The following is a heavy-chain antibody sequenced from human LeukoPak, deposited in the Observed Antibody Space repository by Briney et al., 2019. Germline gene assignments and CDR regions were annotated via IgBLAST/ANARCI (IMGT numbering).Heavy chain of an antibody. V-gene: IGHV3-7*01. CDR3: ARLRKGYCTNGVCYYTFFDY. J-gene: IGHJ4*02. D-gene: IGHD2-8*01. CDR2: IKQDGSEK. CDR1: GFTFSSYW. Sequence: GSLRLSCAASGFTFSSYWMSWVRRAPGKGLEWVANIKQDGSEKYYVDSVKGRFTISRDNAKNSLYLQMNSLRAEDTAVYYCARLRKGYCTNGVCYYTFFDYWGQGTLVTVSS.